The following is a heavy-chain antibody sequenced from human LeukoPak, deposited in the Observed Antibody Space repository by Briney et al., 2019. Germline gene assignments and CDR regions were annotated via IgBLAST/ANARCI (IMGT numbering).Heavy chain of an antibody. Sequence: GGSLRLSCAASGFTFSRHAMSWVRQAPGKGLEWVSAISVSGSDSFYADSVKGRFTFSRDNSKNTLYLQMNSLRAEDTAVYYCAKPPPQYSSGSRWYFDLWGRGTLVTVSS. CDR2: ISVSGSDS. D-gene: IGHD3-22*01. V-gene: IGHV3-23*01. J-gene: IGHJ2*01. CDR1: GFTFSRHA. CDR3: AKPPPQYSSGSRWYFDL.